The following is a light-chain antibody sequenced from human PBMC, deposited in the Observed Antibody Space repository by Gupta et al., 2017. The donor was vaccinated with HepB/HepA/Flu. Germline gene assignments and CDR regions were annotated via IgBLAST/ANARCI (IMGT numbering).Light chain of an antibody. V-gene: IGKV6D-21*02. J-gene: IGKJ1*01. Sequence: EILLTHSLDFQSISPKEKVSITFPASQNISSSLHWYQQKPEQYPKLLIKYASQYNSGVPSRFSGSGSGTDFTLTINILEAEDAAEYYCHQKISLPPTFGQGTKVEIK. CDR3: HQKISLPPT. CDR2: YAS. CDR1: QNISSS.